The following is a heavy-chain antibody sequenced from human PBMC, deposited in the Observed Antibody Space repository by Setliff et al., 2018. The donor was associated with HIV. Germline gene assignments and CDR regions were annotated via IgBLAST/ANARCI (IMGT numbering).Heavy chain of an antibody. CDR3: ATHNDWKFDD. CDR1: KLTFHGYA. CDR2: IGGSEK. V-gene: IGHV3-7*03. Sequence: GGSLRLSCADPKLTFHGYAVSWVRQVPGKGLEWVSSIGGSEKSYLDSVKGRFTISRDNARNSLYLQMNSLRAEDTALYYCATHNDWKFDDWGQGTLVTVSS. D-gene: IGHD1-1*01. J-gene: IGHJ4*02.